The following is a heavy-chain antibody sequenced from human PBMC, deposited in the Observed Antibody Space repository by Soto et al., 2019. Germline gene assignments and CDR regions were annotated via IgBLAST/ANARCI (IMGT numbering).Heavy chain of an antibody. V-gene: IGHV4-59*08. CDR3: ARSILTGRNEVNYFDY. CDR2: IYYSGST. J-gene: IGHJ4*02. Sequence: SETLSLTCTVSGGSISSYYWSWIRQPPGKGLEWIGYIYYSGSTNYNPSLKSRVTISVDTSKNQFSLKLSSVTAADTAVYYCARSILTGRNEVNYFDYWGQGTLVTVSS. D-gene: IGHD3-9*01. CDR1: GGSISSYY.